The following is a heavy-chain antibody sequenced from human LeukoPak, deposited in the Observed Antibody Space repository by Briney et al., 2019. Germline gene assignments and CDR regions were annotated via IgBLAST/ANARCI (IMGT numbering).Heavy chain of an antibody. Sequence: GGSLRLSCTASGFTFSSYGMHWVRQAPGKGLEWVAVIWFDGSNKYYADSVKGRLTTSRDNSKSTLYLQMNSLRAEDTAVYYCAKAVAATGHYYFGMDAWGQGTTVTVSS. CDR3: AKAVAATGHYYFGMDA. CDR2: IWFDGSNK. J-gene: IGHJ6*02. D-gene: IGHD6-19*01. CDR1: GFTFSSYG. V-gene: IGHV3-33*06.